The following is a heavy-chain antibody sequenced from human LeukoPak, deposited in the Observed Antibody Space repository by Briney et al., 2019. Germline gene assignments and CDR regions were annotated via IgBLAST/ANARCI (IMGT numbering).Heavy chain of an antibody. CDR1: AGSISSYF. V-gene: IGHV4-59*12. CDR2: IYFSGIT. CDR3: ARRRGYCSSTSCPTDY. D-gene: IGHD2-2*01. J-gene: IGHJ4*02. Sequence: KPSETLSLTCTVSAGSISSYFWSWIRQPPGKGLEWIGYIYFSGITNYNPSLKSRVTISVDTSKNQFSLKLSSVTAADTAVYYCARRRGYCSSTSCPTDYWGQGTLVTVSS.